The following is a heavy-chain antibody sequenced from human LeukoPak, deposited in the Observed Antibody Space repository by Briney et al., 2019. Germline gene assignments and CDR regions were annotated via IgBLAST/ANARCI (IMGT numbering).Heavy chain of an antibody. V-gene: IGHV4-34*01. Sequence: SETLSLTCAVYGRSFSGYYWSWIRQPPGKGLEWIGEINHSGSTNYNPSLKSRVTISVDTSKNQFSLKLSSVTAADTAVYYCARSCSSTSCFYYYGMDVWGQGTTVTVSS. CDR2: INHSGST. J-gene: IGHJ6*02. D-gene: IGHD2-2*01. CDR3: ARSCSSTSCFYYYGMDV. CDR1: GRSFSGYY.